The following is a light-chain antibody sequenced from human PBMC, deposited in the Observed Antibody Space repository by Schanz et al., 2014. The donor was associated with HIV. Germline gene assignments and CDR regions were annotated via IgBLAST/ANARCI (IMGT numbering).Light chain of an antibody. V-gene: IGKV3-11*01. J-gene: IGKJ1*01. CDR3: QQRYSGWT. Sequence: EIVMTQSPGTLSLSPGEGLTLSCRASQSVTSDLAWYQQKTGQAPRLLIYDASNRATGIPARFSGSGSGTDFTLTISSLEPEDFAVYYCQQRYSGWTFGQGTKVEIK. CDR1: QSVTSD. CDR2: DAS.